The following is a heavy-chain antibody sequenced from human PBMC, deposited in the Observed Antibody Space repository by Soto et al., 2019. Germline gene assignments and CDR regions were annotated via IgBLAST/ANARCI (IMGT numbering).Heavy chain of an antibody. Sequence: ASVKVSCKASGYTFISYDIDWVRQATGQGLEWMGWMNPNSGNTGYAQKFQGRVTMTRNTSISTAYMELSSLRSEDTAVYYCARAKTLLSRAIDYWGQGTLVTVSS. D-gene: IGHD2-21*01. V-gene: IGHV1-8*01. CDR3: ARAKTLLSRAIDY. CDR2: MNPNSGNT. CDR1: GYTFISYD. J-gene: IGHJ4*02.